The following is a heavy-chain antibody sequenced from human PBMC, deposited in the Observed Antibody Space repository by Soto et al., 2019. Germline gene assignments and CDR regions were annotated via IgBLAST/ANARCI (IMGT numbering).Heavy chain of an antibody. CDR2: SSATGAGT. D-gene: IGHD1-7*01. J-gene: IGHJ4*02. CDR1: GFTFSSYA. Sequence: GGSLRLSCAASGFTFSSYAMTCVRQAPGQGLEWVSFSSATGAGTYYAESVKGRFTISRDNSKNTLYLQMTSLRADDTAVYYCAKDRRAGGNYGFYSDLWGQGALVTVSS. V-gene: IGHV3-23*01. CDR3: AKDRRAGGNYGFYSDL.